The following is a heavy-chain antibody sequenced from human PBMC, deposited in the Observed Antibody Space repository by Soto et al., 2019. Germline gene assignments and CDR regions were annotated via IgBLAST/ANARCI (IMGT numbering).Heavy chain of an antibody. Sequence: XGSLRLSCAASGFTFSSYGMHWVRQAPGKGLEWVAVIWYDGSNKYYADSVKGRFTISRDNSKNTLYLQMNSLRAEDTAVYYCARDHSSSWSSFYYYYGMDVWGQGTTVTVSS. CDR3: ARDHSSSWSSFYYYYGMDV. J-gene: IGHJ6*02. CDR2: IWYDGSNK. CDR1: GFTFSSYG. V-gene: IGHV3-33*01. D-gene: IGHD6-13*01.